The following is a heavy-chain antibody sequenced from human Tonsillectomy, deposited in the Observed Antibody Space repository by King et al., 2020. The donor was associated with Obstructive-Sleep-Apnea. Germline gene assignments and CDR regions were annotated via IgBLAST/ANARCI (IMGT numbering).Heavy chain of an antibody. CDR1: GGSISSGGYY. CDR3: ARDPGGYSYVYLPFSYGMDV. CDR2: IYYSGST. D-gene: IGHD5-18*01. J-gene: IGHJ6*02. Sequence: VQLQESGPGLVKPSQTLSLTCTVSGGSISSGGYYWSWIRQHPGKGLEWIGYIYYSGSTYYNPSLKSRVTISVDTSKNQFSLKLSSVTAADTAVYYCARDPGGYSYVYLPFSYGMDVWGQGTAVTVSS. V-gene: IGHV4-31*03.